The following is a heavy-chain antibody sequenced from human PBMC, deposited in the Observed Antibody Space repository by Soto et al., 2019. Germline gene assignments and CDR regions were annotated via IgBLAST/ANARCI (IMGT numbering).Heavy chain of an antibody. CDR2: ISGSGTTI. CDR1: GFTFSGYE. J-gene: IGHJ6*02. Sequence: VRRSCVASGFTFSGYEMNWVRQAPGKGLEWISYISGSGTTIYYADSVKGRFTISRDNAKKSLYLQMNSLRAEDTAVYYCAREVTVFGVIIPTPMDVWGQGTTVTVSS. D-gene: IGHD3-3*01. CDR3: AREVTVFGVIIPTPMDV. V-gene: IGHV3-48*03.